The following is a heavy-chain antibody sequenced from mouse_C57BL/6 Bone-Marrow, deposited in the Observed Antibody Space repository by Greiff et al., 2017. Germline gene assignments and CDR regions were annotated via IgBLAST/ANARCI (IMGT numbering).Heavy chain of an antibody. CDR3: ALRDYYGSSYYAMDY. V-gene: IGHV1-58*01. CDR2: IYIGNGYT. CDR1: GYTFTSYG. D-gene: IGHD1-1*01. Sequence: VQLQQSGAELVRPGSSVKMSCKTSGYTFTSYGINWVKQRPGQGLEWIGYIYIGNGYTKYNEKFKGKVTLTSDTTSSTAYMQLSSLTSEDSAIYFCALRDYYGSSYYAMDYWGQGTSVTVSS. J-gene: IGHJ4*01.